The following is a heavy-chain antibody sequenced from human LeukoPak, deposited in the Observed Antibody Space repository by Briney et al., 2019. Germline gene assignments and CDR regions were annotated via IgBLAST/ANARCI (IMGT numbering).Heavy chain of an antibody. D-gene: IGHD6-19*01. J-gene: IGHJ4*02. CDR1: GYTFTSYG. Sequence: ASVKVSCKASGYTFTSYGISWVRQAPGQGLEWMGWISTYNGNTNYAQKLQGRVSMTTDTSTNTAYMELRSLRSDDTAVYYCARSSLAVAGSVFDYWGQGTLVTVS. V-gene: IGHV1-18*01. CDR2: ISTYNGNT. CDR3: ARSSLAVAGSVFDY.